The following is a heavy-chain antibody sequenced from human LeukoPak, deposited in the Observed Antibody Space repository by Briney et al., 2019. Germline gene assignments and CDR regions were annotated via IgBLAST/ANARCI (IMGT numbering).Heavy chain of an antibody. CDR1: GFTFSSFW. CDR3: ARRGLVPAFDI. D-gene: IGHD3-10*02. CDR2: VNGDGNIT. Sequence: PGGSLRLSCAASGFTFSSFWMHWVRQAPGKGLLWLSRVNGDGNITTYADSVRGRFTISRDNAKNTLYLQMSGLRAEDTAVYYCARRGLVPAFDIWGQGTMVSVTS. J-gene: IGHJ3*02. V-gene: IGHV3-74*01.